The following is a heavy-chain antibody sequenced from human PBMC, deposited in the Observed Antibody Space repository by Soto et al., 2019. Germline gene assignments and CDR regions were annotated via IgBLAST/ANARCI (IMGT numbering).Heavy chain of an antibody. CDR2: IYYSGST. V-gene: IGHV4-59*08. CDR3: AGQVITGPKWFDP. J-gene: IGHJ5*02. Sequence: SETLSLTCTVSGGSISSYYWSWIRQPPGKGLEWIGYIYYSGSTNYNPSLKSRVTISVDTSKNQFSLKVHSVIVADTAVYYCAGQVITGPKWFDPWGQGALVTVSS. CDR1: GGSISSYY.